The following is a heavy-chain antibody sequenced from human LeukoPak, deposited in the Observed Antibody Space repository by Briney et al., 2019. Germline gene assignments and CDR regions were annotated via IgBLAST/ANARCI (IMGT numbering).Heavy chain of an antibody. CDR3: ARDLANWGSSFDY. CDR2: IIPIFATT. J-gene: IGHJ4*02. Sequence: ASVKVSCKASGDTFNSYAISWVRQAPGQGLEWMGRIIPIFATTNYAQKFRGRVTITTDESTSTAYMELSSLRSEDTAVYYCARDLANWGSSFDYWGQGTLVTVSS. V-gene: IGHV1-69*05. CDR1: GDTFNSYA. D-gene: IGHD7-27*01.